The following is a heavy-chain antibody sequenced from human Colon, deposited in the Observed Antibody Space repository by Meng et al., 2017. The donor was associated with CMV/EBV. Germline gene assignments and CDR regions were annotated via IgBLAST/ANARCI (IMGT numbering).Heavy chain of an antibody. D-gene: IGHD2-8*01. Sequence: GGSLRLSCVASGFTFSDFWMSWVRQVPGKGLEWVANIKRDGTEKYYADAVKGRFTISRDNAKNSLFLHMNGLSDEDTGVYHCARGQGILYAWGQGTLVTVSS. CDR3: ARGQGILYA. CDR2: IKRDGTEK. J-gene: IGHJ5*02. CDR1: GFTFSDFW. V-gene: IGHV3-7*01.